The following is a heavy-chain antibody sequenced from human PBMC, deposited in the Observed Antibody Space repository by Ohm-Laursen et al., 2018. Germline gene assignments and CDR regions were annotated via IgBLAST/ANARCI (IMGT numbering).Heavy chain of an antibody. V-gene: IGHV4-61*08. J-gene: IGHJ6*02. CDR3: ARGYYDFWSGYYGVASYYYYGMDV. CDR2: IYYSGST. D-gene: IGHD3-3*01. Sequence: SETLSLTCTVSGGSISSGGYYWSWIRQHPGKGLEWIGCIYYSGSTNYNPSLKSRVTISVDTSKNQFSLKLSSVTAADTAVYYCARGYYDFWSGYYGVASYYYYGMDVWGQGTTVTVSS. CDR1: GGSISSGGYY.